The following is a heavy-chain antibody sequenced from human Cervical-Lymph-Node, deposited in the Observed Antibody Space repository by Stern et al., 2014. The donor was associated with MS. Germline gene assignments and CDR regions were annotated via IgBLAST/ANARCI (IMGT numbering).Heavy chain of an antibody. J-gene: IGHJ4*02. CDR2: LSPTGGRT. D-gene: IGHD1-26*01. CDR1: GYTFTSYN. Sequence: QLVQSGAEVKKPGASVKVSCKASGYTFTSYNVHWVRQAPGQGFEWMGILSPTGGRTTYAQKFQGRVTMTRDTSTSIVYMDLSSLRSDDTAVYYCARESGTYYDYFDHWGQGTLVTVSS. V-gene: IGHV1-46*03. CDR3: ARESGTYYDYFDH.